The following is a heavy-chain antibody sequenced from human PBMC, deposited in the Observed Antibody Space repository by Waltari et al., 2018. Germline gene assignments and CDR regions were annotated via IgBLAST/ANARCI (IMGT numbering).Heavy chain of an antibody. V-gene: IGHV1-69-2*01. Sequence: VQLVQSGAEVKKPGASVKVSCKASGYTFTSYDINWVRQATGQGVEWGVLVDREDGETIYAGKLQGRCTIDADTSTDTAYMELSSLRAEDTAVYYCATDSGDYSNKGGIWGQGTLVTVSS. J-gene: IGHJ4*02. D-gene: IGHD4-4*01. CDR1: GYTFTSYD. CDR3: ATDSGDYSNKGGI. CDR2: VDREDGET.